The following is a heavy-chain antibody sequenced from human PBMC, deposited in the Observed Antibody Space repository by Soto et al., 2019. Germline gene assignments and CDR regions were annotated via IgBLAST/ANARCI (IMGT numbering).Heavy chain of an antibody. J-gene: IGHJ5*02. Sequence: ASVKVSCKASGYTFTSYDISWVRQAPGQGLEWMGWISGHNGKTNYAQKFHGRVTMTIDTSTTTAFLELRSLRSDDSAVYYCAREHSDIVLMGWFDHWGQGTLATVSS. V-gene: IGHV1-18*04. CDR2: ISGHNGKT. CDR1: GYTFTSYD. D-gene: IGHD2-8*01. CDR3: AREHSDIVLMGWFDH.